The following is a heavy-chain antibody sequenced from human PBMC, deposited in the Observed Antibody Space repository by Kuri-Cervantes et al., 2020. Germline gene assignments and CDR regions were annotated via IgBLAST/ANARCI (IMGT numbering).Heavy chain of an antibody. J-gene: IGHJ4*02. CDR1: GFTFSDHY. V-gene: IGHV3-11*04. D-gene: IGHD1-26*01. Sequence: GESLKISCAASGFTFSDHYMSWIRQAPGRGLEWVSNISTSGITKFYADSVKGRFTISRDNSKNTLYLQMNSLRAEDTAVYYCAKAYSGSYLDYWGQGTLVTVSS. CDR3: AKAYSGSYLDY. CDR2: ISTSGITK.